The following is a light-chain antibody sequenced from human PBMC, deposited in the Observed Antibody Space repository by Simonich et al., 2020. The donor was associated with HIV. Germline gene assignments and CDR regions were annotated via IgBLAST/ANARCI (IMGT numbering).Light chain of an antibody. Sequence: QSALTQPASVSGSPGQSITISCTGTSSDVGGYNLVSWYQQHPDKAPKLMIYDGSKRPSGVANRFSGSKAGNTASLTISGLQAEDEADYYCCSYAGSSTWVFGGGTKLTVL. CDR3: CSYAGSSTWV. CDR2: DGS. V-gene: IGLV2-23*01. CDR1: SSDVGGYNL. J-gene: IGLJ3*02.